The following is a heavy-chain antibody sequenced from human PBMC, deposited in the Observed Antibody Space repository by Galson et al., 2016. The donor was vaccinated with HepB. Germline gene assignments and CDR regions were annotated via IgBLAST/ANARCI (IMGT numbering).Heavy chain of an antibody. CDR3: ARGYGVFNSFGP. CDR2: LHSGASA. V-gene: IGHV3-53*01. Sequence: SLRLSCAASGFTVSGNSMSWVRRAPGKGLEWVARLHSGASAYYAESVKGRFTITRDNSKNTLFLQTNSLRAEDTAVYYGARGYGVFNSFGPWGQGSLVTVSS. CDR1: GFTVSGNS. D-gene: IGHD3-3*01. J-gene: IGHJ5*02.